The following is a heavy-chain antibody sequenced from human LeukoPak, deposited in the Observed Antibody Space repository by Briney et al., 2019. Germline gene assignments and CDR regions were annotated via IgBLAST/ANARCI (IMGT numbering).Heavy chain of an antibody. Sequence: GASVKVSCKASGYTFTGSYMHWVRQAPGQGLEWMGWINLNSGGTNYAQKFQGRVSMTRDTSISTAYMELSSLRSDDTAVYYCARVTGYSAYDQFDYWGQGTLVTVSS. CDR1: GYTFTGSY. CDR3: ARVTGYSAYDQFDY. CDR2: INLNSGGT. V-gene: IGHV1-2*02. J-gene: IGHJ4*02. D-gene: IGHD5-12*01.